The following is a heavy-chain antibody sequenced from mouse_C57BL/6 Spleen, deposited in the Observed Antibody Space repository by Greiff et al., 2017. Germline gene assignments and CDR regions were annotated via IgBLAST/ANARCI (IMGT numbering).Heavy chain of an antibody. J-gene: IGHJ2*01. Sequence: VQLQQPGAELVKPGASVKLSCKASGYTFTSYWMQWVKQRPGQGLEWIGEIDPSDSYTNYNQKFKGKATLTVDTSSSTAYMQLSSLTSEDSAVYYCARIGGYYPFDYWGQGTTLTVSS. D-gene: IGHD2-3*01. CDR2: IDPSDSYT. CDR3: ARIGGYYPFDY. CDR1: GYTFTSYW. V-gene: IGHV1-50*01.